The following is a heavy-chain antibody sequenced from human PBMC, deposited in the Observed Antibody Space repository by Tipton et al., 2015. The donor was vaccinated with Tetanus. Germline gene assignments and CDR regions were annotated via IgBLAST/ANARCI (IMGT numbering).Heavy chain of an antibody. D-gene: IGHD3-10*01. V-gene: IGHV4-61*01. Sequence: TLSLTCTVSGDSVSSGSYYWSWIRQPPGKGLEWIGYIYYSGSTHYNPSLKSRVTISVDTSKNQFSLKLTSVTAADTAVYYCARGGAMVRGVILFDYWGQGTLVTVSS. CDR1: GDSVSSGSYY. CDR3: ARGGAMVRGVILFDY. CDR2: IYYSGST. J-gene: IGHJ4*02.